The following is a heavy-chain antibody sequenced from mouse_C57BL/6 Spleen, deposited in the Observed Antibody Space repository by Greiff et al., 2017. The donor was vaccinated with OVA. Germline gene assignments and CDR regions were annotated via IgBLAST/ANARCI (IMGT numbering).Heavy chain of an antibody. V-gene: IGHV1-54*01. CDR1: GYAFTNYL. J-gene: IGHJ4*01. CDR2: INPGSGGT. CDR3: ARSRVTTHYYAMDY. D-gene: IGHD2-5*01. Sequence: VQLVESGAELVRPGTSVKVSCKASGYAFTNYLIEWVKQRPGQGLEWIGVINPGSGGTNYNEKFKGKATLTADKSSSTAYMQLSSLTSEDSAVYFCARSRVTTHYYAMDYWGQGTSVTVSS.